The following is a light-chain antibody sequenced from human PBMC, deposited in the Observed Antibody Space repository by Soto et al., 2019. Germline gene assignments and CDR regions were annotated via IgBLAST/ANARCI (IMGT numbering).Light chain of an antibody. Sequence: QSALTQPASVSGSPGRSVTISCNGTSSDVGDFNYVSWYQHLPGRAPKLIIYDVTNRPSGISYRFSASKSGRTASLTISGLQAEDEAYYYCSSYSSSTTHVVFGGGTKLTVL. CDR2: DVT. V-gene: IGLV2-14*03. CDR3: SSYSSSTTHVV. J-gene: IGLJ2*01. CDR1: SSDVGDFNY.